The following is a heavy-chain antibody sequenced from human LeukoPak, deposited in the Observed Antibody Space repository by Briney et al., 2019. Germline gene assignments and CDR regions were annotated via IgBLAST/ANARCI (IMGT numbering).Heavy chain of an antibody. CDR1: GGSISTNY. Sequence: SETLSLTCTVSGGSISTNYWNWIRQPAGKGLDGMGRIYVTGTTYYNPSRNSGLTISLDASTNHVCLNLSSVNAADTAVYYCARGGPDLAREYFQYWGQGTLVTVS. CDR2: IYVTGTT. D-gene: IGHD5-12*01. CDR3: ARGGPDLAREYFQY. J-gene: IGHJ1*01. V-gene: IGHV4-4*07.